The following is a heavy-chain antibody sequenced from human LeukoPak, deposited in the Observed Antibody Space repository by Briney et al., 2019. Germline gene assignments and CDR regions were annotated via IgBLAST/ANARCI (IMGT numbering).Heavy chain of an antibody. Sequence: SETLSLTCTVSGGSISSSSYYWGWIRQPPGKGLEWIGSIYYSGSTYYNPSLKSRVTISVDTSKNQFSLKLSSVTAADTAVYYRARHYPTMVRGEFENDYYYYYYMDVWGKGTTVTIS. CDR3: ARHYPTMVRGEFENDYYYYYYMDV. CDR2: IYYSGST. CDR1: GGSISSSSYY. J-gene: IGHJ6*03. D-gene: IGHD3-10*01. V-gene: IGHV4-39*01.